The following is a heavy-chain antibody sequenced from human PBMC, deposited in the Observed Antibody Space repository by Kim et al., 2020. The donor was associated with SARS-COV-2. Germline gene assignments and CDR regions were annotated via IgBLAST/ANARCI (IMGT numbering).Heavy chain of an antibody. J-gene: IGHJ5*02. CDR3: AIPTRYYYDSSGYLMA. Sequence: GGSLRLSCAASGFTFSSYGMHWVRQAPGKGLEWVAVIWYDGSNKYYADSVKGRFTISRDNSKNTLYLQMNSLRAEDTAVYYCAIPTRYYYDSSGYLMAWGQGTLVTVSS. CDR1: GFTFSSYG. V-gene: IGHV3-33*01. CDR2: IWYDGSNK. D-gene: IGHD3-22*01.